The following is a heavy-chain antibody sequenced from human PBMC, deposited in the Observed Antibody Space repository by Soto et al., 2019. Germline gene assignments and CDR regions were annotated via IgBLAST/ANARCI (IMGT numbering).Heavy chain of an antibody. J-gene: IGHJ3*02. CDR1: GFTFSNAW. D-gene: IGHD3-10*01. CDR2: IKSKTDGGTT. Sequence: EVQLVESGGGLVKPGGSLRLSCAASGFTFSNAWMSWVRQAPGKGLEWVGRIKSKTDGGTTDYAAHVKGRFTISRDDSNNALYLQMNSLKTEDRAVYYCFYFSTAFDIWGQGTMVTVSS. V-gene: IGHV3-15*01. CDR3: FYFSTAFDI.